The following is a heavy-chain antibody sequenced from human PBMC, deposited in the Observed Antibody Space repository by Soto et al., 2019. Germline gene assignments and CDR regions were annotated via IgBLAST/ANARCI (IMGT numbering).Heavy chain of an antibody. CDR3: ARIELAVRHSYSYYYVDV. D-gene: IGHD2-8*02. CDR2: IYYSGST. CDR1: GGSISSYS. J-gene: IGHJ6*03. Sequence: QVQLQESGPGLVKPSETLSLTCTVSGGSISSYSWSWIRQPPGKGLEWIGYIYYSGSTNYNPSLKSRVTISVDSSKSQFARKLNSVTAADTAVYLCARIELAVRHSYSYYYVDVWGKGTTVTVSS. V-gene: IGHV4-59*01.